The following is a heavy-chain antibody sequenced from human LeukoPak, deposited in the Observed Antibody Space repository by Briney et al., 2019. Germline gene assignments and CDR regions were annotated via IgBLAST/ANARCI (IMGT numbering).Heavy chain of an antibody. CDR3: ARGYYDSNGYYSFDL. CDR1: GYSFSTNW. J-gene: IGHJ4*02. V-gene: IGHV5-51*04. CDR2: IYPSDSDT. Sequence: GESLKISCLGSGYSFSTNWIAWVRQMPGKGVEWMGIIYPSDSDTKYSPSFEGQVTISADKPISTAYLQWSSLKASDSAMYYCARGYYDSNGYYSFDLWGQGTLVTVSS. D-gene: IGHD3-22*01.